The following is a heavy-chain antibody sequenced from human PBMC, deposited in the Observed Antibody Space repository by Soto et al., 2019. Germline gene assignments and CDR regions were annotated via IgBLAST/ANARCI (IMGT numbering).Heavy chain of an antibody. V-gene: IGHV5-51*01. J-gene: IGHJ3*02. D-gene: IGHD3-22*01. CDR2: IYPGDSDT. CDR3: ARPDYYDTSGRGAFDI. CDR1: GFSFTNNW. Sequence: RGESLKISCKGSGFSFTNNWIGWVRQMPGKGLEWMGIIYPGDSDTRYSPSFQGQVTISADKSINTAYLQWSSLKASDTAMFYCARPDYYDTSGRGAFDIWGQGTMVTVSS.